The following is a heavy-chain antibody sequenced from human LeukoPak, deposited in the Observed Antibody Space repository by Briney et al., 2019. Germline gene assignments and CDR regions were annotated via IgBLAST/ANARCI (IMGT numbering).Heavy chain of an antibody. CDR2: INPSGGTT. Sequence: ASVKVSCKASGYTFTTYYIHWVRQAPGQGLEWMGIINPSGGTTSYAQKFQGRVTVTGDMSTTTVYVELSSLRSEDTAVYFCARERHAFDIWGQGTMVTVSS. V-gene: IGHV1-46*01. J-gene: IGHJ3*02. CDR3: ARERHAFDI. CDR1: GYTFTTYY.